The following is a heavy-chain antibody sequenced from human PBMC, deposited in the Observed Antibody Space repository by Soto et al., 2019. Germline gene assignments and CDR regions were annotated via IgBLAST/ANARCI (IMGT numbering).Heavy chain of an antibody. CDR3: AKDLVVPAAMPTLEVDWFDP. D-gene: IGHD2-2*01. V-gene: IGHV3-23*01. CDR1: GFTFSSYA. J-gene: IGHJ5*02. Sequence: PGGSLRLSCAASGFTFSSYAMSWVRQAPGKGLEWVSAISGSGGSTYYADSVKGRFTISRDNSKNTLYLQMNSLRAEDTAVYYCAKDLVVPAAMPTLEVDWFDPWGQGTLVTVSS. CDR2: ISGSGGST.